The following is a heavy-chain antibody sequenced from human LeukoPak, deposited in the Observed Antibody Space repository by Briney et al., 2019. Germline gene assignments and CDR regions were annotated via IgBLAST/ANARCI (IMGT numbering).Heavy chain of an antibody. J-gene: IGHJ5*02. CDR1: GGSISSAIFY. D-gene: IGHD3-22*01. V-gene: IGHV4-39*01. Sequence: PSETLSHTCSVSGGSISSAIFYWGWIRQPPGMGLEWIGSTFSGGNAYHNPSLKSRVTISVDTSKNQFSLKLISVTAADTAVYYCVRLLPSSGYVLGDWFDPWGQGTLVTVSS. CDR3: VRLLPSSGYVLGDWFDP. CDR2: TFSGGNA.